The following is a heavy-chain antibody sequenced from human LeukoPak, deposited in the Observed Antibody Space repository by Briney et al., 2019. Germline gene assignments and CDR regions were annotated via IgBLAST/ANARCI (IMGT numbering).Heavy chain of an antibody. J-gene: IGHJ4*02. CDR2: INPNSGGT. Sequence: DSVRVSCKASGYTFTGYYMHWVRQAPGPGLEWMGWINPNSGGTNYAQKFHGRVTTTRVTSISTAFMVLSSPGSDDSAVYYCVRGSFPLSIIVGAFFDYWGQGTLVTVSS. D-gene: IGHD1-26*01. V-gene: IGHV1-2*02. CDR1: GYTFTGYY. CDR3: VRGSFPLSIIVGAFFDY.